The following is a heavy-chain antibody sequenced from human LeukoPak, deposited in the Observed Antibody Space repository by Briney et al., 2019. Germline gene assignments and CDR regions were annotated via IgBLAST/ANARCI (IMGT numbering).Heavy chain of an antibody. Sequence: PGGSLRPSCAASGFTFSSYSMNWVRQAPGKGLEWVSYISSSSSTIYYADSVKGRFTISRDNAKNSLYLQMNSLRAEDTAVYYCAGEGGGYCSSTSCYGWYWGQGTLVTVSS. V-gene: IGHV3-48*01. D-gene: IGHD2-2*01. CDR3: AGEGGGYCSSTSCYGWY. CDR2: ISSSSSTI. CDR1: GFTFSSYS. J-gene: IGHJ4*02.